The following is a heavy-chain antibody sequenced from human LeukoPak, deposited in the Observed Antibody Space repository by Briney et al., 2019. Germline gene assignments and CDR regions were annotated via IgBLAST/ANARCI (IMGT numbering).Heavy chain of an antibody. V-gene: IGHV3-21*01. CDR1: GFTFSSYS. J-gene: IGHJ4*02. Sequence: GGSLRLSCAASGFTFSSYSMNWVRQARGKGLEWVSSISSSSSYIYYADSVKGRFTISRDNAKNSLYLQINRLRAEDTAVYYCARGPTTVTNNPKSGFDYWGQGTLVTVSS. D-gene: IGHD4-17*01. CDR3: ARGPTTVTNNPKSGFDY. CDR2: ISSSSSYI.